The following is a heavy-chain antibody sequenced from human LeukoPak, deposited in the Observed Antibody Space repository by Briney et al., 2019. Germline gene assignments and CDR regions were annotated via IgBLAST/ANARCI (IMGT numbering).Heavy chain of an antibody. Sequence: NPSETLSLTCAVYGGSFSGYYWSWIRQPPGKGLEWIGEINHSGSTNYNPSLKSRVTISVDTSKNQFSLKLSSVTAADTAVYYCAIFGSGYGFDYWGQGTLVTVSS. CDR2: INHSGST. J-gene: IGHJ4*02. CDR3: AIFGSGYGFDY. V-gene: IGHV4-34*01. D-gene: IGHD6-13*01. CDR1: GGSFSGYY.